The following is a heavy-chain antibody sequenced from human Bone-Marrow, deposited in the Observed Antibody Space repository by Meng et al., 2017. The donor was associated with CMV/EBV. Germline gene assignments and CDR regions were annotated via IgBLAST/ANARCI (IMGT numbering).Heavy chain of an antibody. V-gene: IGHV3-30*02. Sequence: GESLKISCVASGFIFSNFNMHWVRQAPGKGLEWVALIRYSSDDKSYADSVKGRFTVSRDNSKRMVFLEMSGLKAEDTAVYYCAKDLLWAWAHWGQGPLVTVDS. CDR2: IRYSSDDK. J-gene: IGHJ4*02. CDR3: AKDLLWAWAH. CDR1: GFIFSNFN. D-gene: IGHD2/OR15-2a*01.